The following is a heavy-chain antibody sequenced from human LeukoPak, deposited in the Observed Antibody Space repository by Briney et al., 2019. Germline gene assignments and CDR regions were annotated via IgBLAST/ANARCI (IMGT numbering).Heavy chain of an antibody. CDR1: GFTFSDYY. Sequence: GGSLRLSCAASGFTFSDYYMSWIRQAPGKGLEWVSYISSSSSYTNYADSVKGRLTISRDNAKNSLYLQMNSLRAEDAAVYYCARDDYGDNPLDYWGQGTLVTVSS. D-gene: IGHD4-17*01. J-gene: IGHJ4*02. V-gene: IGHV3-11*06. CDR3: ARDDYGDNPLDY. CDR2: ISSSSSYT.